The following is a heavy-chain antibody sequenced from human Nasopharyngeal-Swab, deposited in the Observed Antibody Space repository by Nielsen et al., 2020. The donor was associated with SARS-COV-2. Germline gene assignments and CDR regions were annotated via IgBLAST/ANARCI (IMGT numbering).Heavy chain of an antibody. J-gene: IGHJ4*02. V-gene: IGHV1-8*01. CDR1: GYTFASFD. CDR3: ARGPRPKRHLDY. D-gene: IGHD1-1*01. CDR2: MNLDSGDT. Sequence: ASVKISCKTSGYTFASFDINWVRQATGRGLEWVGWMNLDSGDTHYAQEFQGKVTLTRDTSRSTAYMELSSLRSEDTAVYYCARGPRPKRHLDYWGQGTLVTGSS.